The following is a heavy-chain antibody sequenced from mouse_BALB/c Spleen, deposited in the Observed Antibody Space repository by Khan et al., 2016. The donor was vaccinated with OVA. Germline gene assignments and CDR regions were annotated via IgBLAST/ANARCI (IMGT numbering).Heavy chain of an antibody. Sequence: VQLQESGPSLVKPSQPLSLTCSVTGDSITSGYWRWIRKFPGHKLEYMGYMIYTGYTDYNPSLKSRIAIPRHNSTNPYYLQLNSVTTEDTSTYYCARSTYRYAFAYGGQGTLVTVSA. CDR3: ARSTYRYAFAY. CDR2: MIYTGYT. J-gene: IGHJ3*01. V-gene: IGHV3-8*02. CDR1: GDSITSGY. D-gene: IGHD2-14*01.